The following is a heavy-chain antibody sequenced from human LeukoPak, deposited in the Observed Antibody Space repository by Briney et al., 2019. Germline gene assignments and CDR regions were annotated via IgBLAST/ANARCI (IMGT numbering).Heavy chain of an antibody. CDR2: IGGGGTL. Sequence: PGGYLRLSCAASGFTVSSYTMGWVRPAPGKGLEWVSAIGGGGTLYYADSVKGRFSISRDISKNTLLLQMNSLRAEDTAVYYCARRRYDWGGDFANWGQGTLVTVSS. J-gene: IGHJ4*02. CDR1: GFTVSSYT. V-gene: IGHV3-23*01. D-gene: IGHD3-16*01. CDR3: ARRRYDWGGDFAN.